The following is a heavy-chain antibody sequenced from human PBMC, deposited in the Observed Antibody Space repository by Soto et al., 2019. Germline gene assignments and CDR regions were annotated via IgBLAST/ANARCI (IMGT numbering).Heavy chain of an antibody. CDR1: GYTFTSYG. CDR3: ARPTAANPNYYYYYGMDV. V-gene: IGHV1-18*04. D-gene: IGHD2-2*01. J-gene: IGHJ6*02. CDR2: ISAYNGNT. Sequence: QVQLVQSGAEVKKPGASVKVSCKASGYTFTSYGISWVRQAPGQGLEWMGWISAYNGNTNYAQKLQGRVTMTTDTSTSTAYMELRSLRSDDTAVYYGARPTAANPNYYYYYGMDVWGQGTTVTVSS.